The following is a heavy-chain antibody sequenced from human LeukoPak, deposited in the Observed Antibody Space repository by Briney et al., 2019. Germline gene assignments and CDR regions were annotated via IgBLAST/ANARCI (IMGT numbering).Heavy chain of an antibody. J-gene: IGHJ4*02. D-gene: IGHD2-15*01. V-gene: IGHV3-23*01. CDR1: GFTFSSYG. CDR3: ARCSGDTCYSRPPDF. CDR2: ITDTGGST. Sequence: GGSLRLSCAASGFTFSSYGMSWVRQAPGKGLEWVSAITDTGGSTYYTDPMKGRFTISRDNSENMLYLQMDGLRAEDTAIYYCARCSGDTCYSRPPDFWGQGALVTVSS.